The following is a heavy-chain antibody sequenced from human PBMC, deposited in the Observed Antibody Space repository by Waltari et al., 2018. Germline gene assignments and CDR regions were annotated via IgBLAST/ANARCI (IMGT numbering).Heavy chain of an antibody. CDR3: AREGSVFYDEGMDV. J-gene: IGHJ6*02. CDR1: GFTFSSYE. Sequence: EVQLVESGGGLVQPGGSLRPSCAASGFTFSSYEMNWVRPAPGKGLEWVSYISSSGCTIYYADSVKGRFTISRDNAKNSLYLQMNSLRAEDTAVYYCAREGSVFYDEGMDVWGQGTTVTVSS. CDR2: ISSSGCTI. V-gene: IGHV3-48*03. D-gene: IGHD3-3*01.